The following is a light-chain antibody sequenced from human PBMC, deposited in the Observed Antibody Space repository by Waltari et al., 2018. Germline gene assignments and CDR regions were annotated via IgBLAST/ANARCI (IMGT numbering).Light chain of an antibody. V-gene: IGKV4-1*01. CDR1: QSVLYNSNNKNN. J-gene: IGKJ1*01. Sequence: DIVMTQSPDSLAVSLGERATINCKSSQSVLYNSNNKNNLAWYQQKPGQPPKLLIYWASTRQSGVPDRFSGGGSGTDFTLTISSLQAEDVAVYYCQQYYSAPRTFGQGTKVEIK. CDR3: QQYYSAPRT. CDR2: WAS.